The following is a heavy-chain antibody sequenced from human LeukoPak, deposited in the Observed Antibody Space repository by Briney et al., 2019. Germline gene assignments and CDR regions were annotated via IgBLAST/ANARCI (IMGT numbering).Heavy chain of an antibody. CDR3: ARGGYYTFDS. Sequence: GGSLRLSCAASGFSFRDYWMNWVRQAPGKGLEWVSSINKNESARYCVDSVKGRFTISRDNAKNSLYLQMNSLRVEDTAVYFCARGGYYTFDSWGQGTLVTVSS. V-gene: IGHV3-7*01. D-gene: IGHD3-3*01. J-gene: IGHJ4*02. CDR2: INKNESAR. CDR1: GFSFRDYW.